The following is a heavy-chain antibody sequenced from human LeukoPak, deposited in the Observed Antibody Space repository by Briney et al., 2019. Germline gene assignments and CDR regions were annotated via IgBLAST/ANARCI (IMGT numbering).Heavy chain of an antibody. D-gene: IGHD6-25*01. CDR3: TAAWSNFDF. Sequence: GGSLRLSCAASGFTFSTYNMNWVRQAPGKGLEWVSSISGGSSYIYYADSVRGRFTISRDNAKTSLHLQMNSLRPEDTAIYYCTAAWSNFDFWGQGILVAVSS. V-gene: IGHV3-21*01. J-gene: IGHJ4*02. CDR2: ISGGSSYI. CDR1: GFTFSTYN.